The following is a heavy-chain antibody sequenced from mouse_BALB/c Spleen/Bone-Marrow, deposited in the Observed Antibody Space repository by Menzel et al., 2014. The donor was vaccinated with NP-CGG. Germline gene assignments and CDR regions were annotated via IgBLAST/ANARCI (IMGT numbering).Heavy chain of an antibody. CDR3: AREGYDYDWFAY. V-gene: IGHV1-80*01. D-gene: IGHD2-4*01. Sequence: VQLQESGAELVRPGSSVKISCKASGYAFSSYWMNWVKQRPGQGLEWIGQIYPGDGDTNYNGKFKGKATLTADKSSSTAYIQLSSLTSEDSAVYFCAREGYDYDWFAYWGQGTLVTVSA. J-gene: IGHJ3*01. CDR1: GYAFSSYW. CDR2: IYPGDGDT.